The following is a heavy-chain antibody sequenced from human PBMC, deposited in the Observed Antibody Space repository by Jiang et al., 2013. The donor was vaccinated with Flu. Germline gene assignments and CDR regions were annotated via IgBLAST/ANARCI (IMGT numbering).Heavy chain of an antibody. D-gene: IGHD4-17*01. V-gene: IGHV4-59*01. CDR2: IYYSGST. Sequence: GLVKPSETLSLTCTVSGGSISSYYWSWIRQPPGKGLEWIGYIYYSGSTNYNPSLKSRVTISVDTSKNQFSLKLSSVTAADTAVYYCARVTNYYGEERGDYYYGMDVWGQGTTVTVSS. CDR1: GGSISSYY. J-gene: IGHJ6*02. CDR3: ARVTNYYGEERGDYYYGMDV.